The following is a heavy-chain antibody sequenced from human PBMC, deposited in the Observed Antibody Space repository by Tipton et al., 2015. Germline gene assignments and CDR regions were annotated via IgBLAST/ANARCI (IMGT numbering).Heavy chain of an antibody. V-gene: IGHV4-59*01. J-gene: IGHJ4*02. Sequence: TLSLTCTVSDGSISDDYWNWIRQPPGKGLEWIGYIFYSGSTNYNPSLKSRLTISVDTSKNQFSLKLSSVTAADTAVYYCARARGRHGGLFDSWGQGILVTVSS. D-gene: IGHD4-23*01. CDR1: DGSISDDY. CDR3: ARARGRHGGLFDS. CDR2: IFYSGST.